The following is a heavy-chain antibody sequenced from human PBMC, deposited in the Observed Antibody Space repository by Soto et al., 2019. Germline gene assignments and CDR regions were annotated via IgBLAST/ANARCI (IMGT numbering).Heavy chain of an antibody. Sequence: PSETLSLTCTVSGGSISSGGYYWSWIRQHPGKGLEWIGYIYYSGSTYYNPSLKSRVTISVDTSKNQFSLKLSSVTAADTAVYYCARQKSDTDMVTFDPWSQGTLVTVSS. D-gene: IGHD5-18*01. J-gene: IGHJ5*02. V-gene: IGHV4-31*03. CDR1: GGSISSGGYY. CDR3: ARQKSDTDMVTFDP. CDR2: IYYSGST.